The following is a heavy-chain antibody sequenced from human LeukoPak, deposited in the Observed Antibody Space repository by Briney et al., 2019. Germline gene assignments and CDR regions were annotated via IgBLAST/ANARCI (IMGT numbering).Heavy chain of an antibody. CDR1: GGSISSYY. Sequence: PSETLSLTCTVSGGSISSYYWSWIRQPPGKGLEWIGYIYYSGSTNYNPSLKSRVTISVDTSKNQFSLKLSSVTAADTAVYYCASEYSSSLDAFDIWGQGTMVTVSS. CDR3: ASEYSSSLDAFDI. CDR2: IYYSGST. V-gene: IGHV4-59*12. D-gene: IGHD6-6*01. J-gene: IGHJ3*02.